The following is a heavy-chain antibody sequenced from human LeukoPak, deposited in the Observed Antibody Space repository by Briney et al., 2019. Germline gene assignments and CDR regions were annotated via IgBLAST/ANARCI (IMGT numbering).Heavy chain of an antibody. V-gene: IGHV3-21*01. J-gene: IGHJ5*02. Sequence: PGGSLRLSCAASGFTFSSYSMNWVRQAPGKGLEWVSSISSSSSYIYYADSVKGGFTISRDNAKNSLYLQMNSLRAEDTAVYYCAESGRRSSSNWFDPWGQGTLVTVSS. CDR1: GFTFSSYS. CDR2: ISSSSSYI. D-gene: IGHD6-25*01. CDR3: AESGRRSSSNWFDP.